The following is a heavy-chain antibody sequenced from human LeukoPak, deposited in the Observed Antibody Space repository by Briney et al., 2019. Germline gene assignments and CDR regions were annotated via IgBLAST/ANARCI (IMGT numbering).Heavy chain of an antibody. CDR1: GGSINSSDHY. Sequence: SETLSLTCTASGGSINSSDHYWAWIRQPPGKGLEWIGSKYYSGDTYYSPSLKSRVTISVDTSRNKFALKLNSVTAADTAVYYCASSTRKLGGSYFDYWGQGTLVTVSS. CDR2: KYYSGDT. D-gene: IGHD3-16*01. J-gene: IGHJ4*02. V-gene: IGHV4-39*01. CDR3: ASSTRKLGGSYFDY.